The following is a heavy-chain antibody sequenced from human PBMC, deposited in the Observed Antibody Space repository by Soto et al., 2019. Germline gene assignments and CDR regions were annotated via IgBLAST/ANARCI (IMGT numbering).Heavy chain of an antibody. CDR1: GFTFSSYS. CDR2: ISSSSSYI. J-gene: IGHJ1*01. D-gene: IGHD3-22*01. CDR3: ARDPLTYYYDSSGSSRYFQH. Sequence: VGSLRLSCAASGFTFSSYSMNWVRQAPGKGLEWVPSISSSSSYIYYADSVKGRFTISRDNAKNSLYLQMNSLRVEDTAVYYCARDPLTYYYDSSGSSRYFQHWGQGTLVTVSS. V-gene: IGHV3-21*01.